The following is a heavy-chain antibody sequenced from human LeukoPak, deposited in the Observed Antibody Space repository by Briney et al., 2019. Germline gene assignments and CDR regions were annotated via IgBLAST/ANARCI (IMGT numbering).Heavy chain of an antibody. V-gene: IGHV3-30*18. CDR2: IANDGRDK. D-gene: IGHD5-12*01. Sequence: GGSLRLSCAASGFSFVNYGMYWVRQAPGKGPEWVAVIANDGRDKYEADSVKGRFTISRDNSKNTLYLQMNSLRAEDTAVYYCAKGIVATIESFDYWGQGTLVTVSS. CDR1: GFSFVNYG. J-gene: IGHJ4*02. CDR3: AKGIVATIESFDY.